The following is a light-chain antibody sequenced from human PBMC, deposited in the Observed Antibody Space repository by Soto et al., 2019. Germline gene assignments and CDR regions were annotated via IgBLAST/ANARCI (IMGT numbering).Light chain of an antibody. V-gene: IGLV2-14*01. CDR2: EAT. CDR1: SSDIGRYNF. CDR3: TSYTITSPYV. J-gene: IGLJ1*01. Sequence: QSVLTQPASMSGSPGQSITISCTGTSSDIGRYNFVSWYQHHPGKAPKLIIYEATKRPSGVSYRFYGCKSGNTASLTIPGLQAEDEDDYSCTSYTITSPYVFGTGTKVTVL.